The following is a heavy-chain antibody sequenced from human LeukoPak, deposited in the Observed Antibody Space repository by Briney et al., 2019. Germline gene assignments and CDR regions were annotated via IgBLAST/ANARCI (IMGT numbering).Heavy chain of an antibody. CDR2: IYPGHSDT. CDR1: GYSFSSYW. J-gene: IGHJ2*01. V-gene: IGHV5-51*01. Sequence: GESLKISCKGSGYSFSSYWIGWVRQMPGKGLEWMGIIYPGHSDTKYSPSFQGQVTMSADRSINTAYLQWSSLKASDTAIYYCARRVVNNRNWYFNLWGRGTLVTVSS. CDR3: ARRVVNNRNWYFNL. D-gene: IGHD4-23*01.